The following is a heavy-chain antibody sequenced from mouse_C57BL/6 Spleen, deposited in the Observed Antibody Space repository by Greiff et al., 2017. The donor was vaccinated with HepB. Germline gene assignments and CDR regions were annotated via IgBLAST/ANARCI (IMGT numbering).Heavy chain of an antibody. D-gene: IGHD4-1*01. CDR2: IYPGDGDT. CDR1: GYAFSSYW. Sequence: VQLQQSGAELVKPGASVKLSCKASGYAFSSYWMNWVKQRPGKGLEWIGQIYPGDGDTNYNGKFKGKATLAADKSSSTAYMQLSSLTSEDSAVYFCARELAGTFAYWGQGTLVTVSA. V-gene: IGHV1-80*01. J-gene: IGHJ3*01. CDR3: ARELAGTFAY.